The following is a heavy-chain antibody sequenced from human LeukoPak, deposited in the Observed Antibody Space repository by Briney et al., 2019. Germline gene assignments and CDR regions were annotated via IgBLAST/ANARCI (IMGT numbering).Heavy chain of an antibody. J-gene: IGHJ3*02. D-gene: IGHD2-2*02. Sequence: TSETLSLTCAVYGGSFSGYYWSWIRQPPGKGLEWIGEINHSGSTNYNPSLKSRVTISVDTSKNQFSPKLSSVTAADTAVYYCARGRGVVPAAIRRSAFDIWGQGTMVTVSS. CDR2: INHSGST. CDR1: GGSFSGYY. CDR3: ARGRGVVPAAIRRSAFDI. V-gene: IGHV4-34*01.